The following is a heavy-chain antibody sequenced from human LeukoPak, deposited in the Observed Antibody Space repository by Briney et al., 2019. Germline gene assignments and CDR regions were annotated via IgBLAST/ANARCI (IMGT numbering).Heavy chain of an antibody. CDR2: IYYSGST. CDR1: GGSISSSSYY. J-gene: IGHJ4*02. V-gene: IGHV4-39*01. CDR3: ARLTWDRVGGCDSSYFDY. D-gene: IGHD5-12*01. Sequence: PSETLSLTCTVSGGSISSSSYYWGWIRQPPGKGLEWIGSIYYSGSTYYNPSLKSRVTISVDTSKNQFSLKLSSVTAADTAVYYCARLTWDRVGGCDSSYFDYWGQGTLVTVSS.